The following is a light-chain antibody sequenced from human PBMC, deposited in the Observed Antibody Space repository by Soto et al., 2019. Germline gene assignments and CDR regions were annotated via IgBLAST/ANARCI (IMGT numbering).Light chain of an antibody. CDR1: NNDVGGYNY. Sequence: QSVLTQPASVSGSPGQSITISCTGTNNDVGGYNYVSWYQQRPGKAPKLMIYDVSNRPSGISDRFSGSKSGNTASLTISGLRAEDEADYYCASYRSTSTRYVFGTGTKVTVL. CDR3: ASYRSTSTRYV. V-gene: IGLV2-14*01. J-gene: IGLJ1*01. CDR2: DVS.